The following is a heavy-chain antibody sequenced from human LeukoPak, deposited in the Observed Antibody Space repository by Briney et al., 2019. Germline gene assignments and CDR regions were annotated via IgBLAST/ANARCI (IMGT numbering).Heavy chain of an antibody. CDR1: GGSFSGYY. CDR3: ARDMRCSGGSCYSFDY. D-gene: IGHD2-15*01. J-gene: IGHJ4*02. Sequence: SETLSLTCAVYGGSFSGYYWSWIRQPAGKGLEWIGRIYTSGSTNYNPSLKSRVTMSVDTSKNQFSLKLSSVTAADTAVYYCARDMRCSGGSCYSFDYWGQGTLVTVSS. V-gene: IGHV4-4*07. CDR2: IYTSGST.